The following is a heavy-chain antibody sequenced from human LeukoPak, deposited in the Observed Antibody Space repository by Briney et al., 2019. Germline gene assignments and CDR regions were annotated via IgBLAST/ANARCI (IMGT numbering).Heavy chain of an antibody. CDR2: ISVYNGNT. D-gene: IGHD6-19*01. CDR3: ARAGGWAREDYKADAFDI. CDR1: GYTFTNFG. Sequence: ASVKVSCKASGYTFTNFGISWVRQAPEQGLEWMGWISVYNGNTNYAQKVQDRVTMTTDTSTSTAYMELRGLRSDDTAVYYCARAGGWAREDYKADAFDIWGQGTMVTVSS. V-gene: IGHV1-18*01. J-gene: IGHJ3*02.